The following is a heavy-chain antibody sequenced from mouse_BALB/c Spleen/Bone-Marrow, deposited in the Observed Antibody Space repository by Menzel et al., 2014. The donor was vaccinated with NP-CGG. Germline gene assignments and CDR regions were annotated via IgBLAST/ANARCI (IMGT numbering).Heavy chain of an antibody. Sequence: EVKLMESGPSLVKPSQTLSLTCSVTGDSITSGYWNWIRKFPGNKLEYMGYISYSGNTYYNPSLISRISITRVTSKNXYYLQLNSVTTEDTATYYCTRDYYGPWGQGTALTVSS. D-gene: IGHD1-2*01. CDR1: GDSITSGY. CDR2: ISYSGNT. CDR3: TRDYYGP. V-gene: IGHV3-8*02. J-gene: IGHJ2*01.